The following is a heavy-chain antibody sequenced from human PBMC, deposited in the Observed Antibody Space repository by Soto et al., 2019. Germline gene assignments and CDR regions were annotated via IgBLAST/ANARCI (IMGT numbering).Heavy chain of an antibody. V-gene: IGHV3-53*01. CDR3: ATQPGGGGY. D-gene: IGHD2-2*01. CDR1: GFTVSNNY. J-gene: IGHJ4*02. CDR2: IYSGGYT. Sequence: EVQLVESGGGLIQPGGSLRLSCAVSGFTVSNNYMSWVRQAPGKGLEGVSVIYSGGYTAYGDSVKGRFTISRDNSKNTLFPQMKTLSAAAPAVDYCATQPGGGGYWGQGTLVTVSS.